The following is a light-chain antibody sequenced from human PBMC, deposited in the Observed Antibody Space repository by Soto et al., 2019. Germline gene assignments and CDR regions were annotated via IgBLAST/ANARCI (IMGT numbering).Light chain of an antibody. Sequence: DIQMTQSPYTLSASVGDRVTITCRASQSISSWLAWYQQKLGRAPRLLIYDASSLESGVPSRFSGSGYGTEFTLTISSLQPDDFATYYCQQYNTYSSLTCGGGTKVEIK. CDR2: DAS. J-gene: IGKJ4*01. CDR3: QQYNTYSSLT. V-gene: IGKV1-5*01. CDR1: QSISSW.